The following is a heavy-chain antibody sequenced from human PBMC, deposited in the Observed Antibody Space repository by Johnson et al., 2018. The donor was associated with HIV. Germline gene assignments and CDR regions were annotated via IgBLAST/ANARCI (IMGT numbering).Heavy chain of an antibody. Sequence: QVQLVESGGGVVQPGRSLRLSCAASGFTFSSYGMHWVRQAPGKGLEWVAVISYDGSNKSYVDSVKGRFTISRDDSKNTLYLQMNSLRPEDTALYYCAKGGPSGYRTFDIWGQGTMVTVSS. CDR1: GFTFSSYG. V-gene: IGHV3-30*18. J-gene: IGHJ3*02. CDR3: AKGGPSGYRTFDI. CDR2: ISYDGSNK. D-gene: IGHD5-18*01.